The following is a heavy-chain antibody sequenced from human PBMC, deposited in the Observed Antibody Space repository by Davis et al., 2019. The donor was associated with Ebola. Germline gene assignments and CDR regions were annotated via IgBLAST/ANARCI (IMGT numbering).Heavy chain of an antibody. CDR2: IYYSVSA. CDR3: LGGRYGEPFDY. CDR1: GGSIRSYY. J-gene: IGHJ4*02. Sequence: PSETLSLTCSVSGGSIRSYYWTWIRQPPGKGLEWIGNIYYSVSAHDNPSLKSRVTISVDTSKNQVSLKLTSVTAADTAVYYCLGGRYGEPFDYWGQGTLVTVSS. D-gene: IGHD1-14*01. V-gene: IGHV4-59*01.